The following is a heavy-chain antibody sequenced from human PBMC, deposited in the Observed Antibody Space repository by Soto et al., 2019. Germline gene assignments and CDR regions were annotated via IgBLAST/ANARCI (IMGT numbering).Heavy chain of an antibody. CDR3: ARDGVTVGGFDY. D-gene: IGHD2-21*02. V-gene: IGHV1-69*13. CDR1: GGTFSSYA. CDR2: IIPIFGTA. Sequence: ASVKVSCKASGGTFSSYAISWVRQAPGQGLEWMGGIIPIFGTANYAQKFQGRVTITADESTSTAYMELSSLRSEDTAVYYCARDGVTVGGFDYWGQGTLVTVSS. J-gene: IGHJ4*02.